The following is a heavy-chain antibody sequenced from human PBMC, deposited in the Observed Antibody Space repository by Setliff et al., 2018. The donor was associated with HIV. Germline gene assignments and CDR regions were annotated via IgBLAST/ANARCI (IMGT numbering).Heavy chain of an antibody. Sequence: GGSLRLSCAASGFTFDDYAMHWVRQAPGKGLEWVAYISSSASSIYYADSVKGRFIVSRDNAKNTHYLQMTSLRPEDTAVYYCGVSGGSSPGYWGQGTLVTVSS. CDR2: ISSSASSI. D-gene: IGHD2-15*01. CDR1: GFTFDDYA. CDR3: GVSGGSSPGY. V-gene: IGHV3-48*03. J-gene: IGHJ4*02.